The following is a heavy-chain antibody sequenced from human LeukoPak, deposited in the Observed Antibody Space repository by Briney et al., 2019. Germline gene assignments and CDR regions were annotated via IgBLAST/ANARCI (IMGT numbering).Heavy chain of an antibody. CDR1: GFTFSSYG. J-gene: IGHJ6*02. V-gene: IGHV3-30*03. Sequence: PGGSLRLSCAASGFTFSSYGMHWVRQAPGKGLEWVAVISYDGSNKYYADSVKGRFTISRDNSKNTLYLQMNSLRAEDTAVYYCASLMVDYYYGMDVWGQGTTVTVSS. CDR2: ISYDGSNK. D-gene: IGHD2-8*01. CDR3: ASLMVDYYYGMDV.